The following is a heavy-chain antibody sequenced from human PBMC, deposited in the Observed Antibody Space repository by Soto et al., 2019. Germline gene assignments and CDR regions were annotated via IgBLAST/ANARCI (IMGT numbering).Heavy chain of an antibody. CDR1: GGTFNSYA. CDR2: IIPIFGTA. V-gene: IGHV1-69*13. J-gene: IGHJ3*02. D-gene: IGHD4-17*01. CDR3: AREQDGDYMGDAFDI. Sequence: SVKVSCKASGGTFNSYAISWVRQAPGQGLEWMGGIIPIFGTANYAQKFQGRVTITADESTSTAYMELSSLRSEDTAVYYCAREQDGDYMGDAFDIWRQGTMVTVSS.